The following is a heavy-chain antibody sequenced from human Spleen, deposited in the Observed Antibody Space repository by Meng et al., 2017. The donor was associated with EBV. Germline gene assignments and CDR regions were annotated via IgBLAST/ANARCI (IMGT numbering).Heavy chain of an antibody. J-gene: IGHJ4*02. Sequence: QLQLQESGPALVKPSETLSLTCTVSGGSVSSGSNFWTWIRQPPGKGLEWIGHIYYSGSTKYHPSLESRVTISADTSKNQFSLKLSSVTAADTAVYYRARYYGANGDFDYWGQGNLVTVSS. V-gene: IGHV4-61*01. D-gene: IGHD4-23*01. CDR1: GGSVSSGSNF. CDR2: IYYSGST. CDR3: ARYYGANGDFDY.